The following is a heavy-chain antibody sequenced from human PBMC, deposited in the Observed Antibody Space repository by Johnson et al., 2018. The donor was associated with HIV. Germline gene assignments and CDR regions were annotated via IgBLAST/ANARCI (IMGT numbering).Heavy chain of an antibody. J-gene: IGHJ3*02. V-gene: IGHV3-13*01. CDR3: ASATVMATLSLGPWYPFDI. D-gene: IGHD5-24*01. CDR1: GFTFSSYA. CDR2: IGTAGDT. Sequence: EQLVESGGGLVQPGGSLRLSCAASGFTFSSYAMSWVRQAPGKGLEWVSAIGTAGDTYYPGSVKGRFTISRENAKNYLYHQINSLRAEDTAVYYCASATVMATLSLGPWYPFDIWGQGTMVTVSS.